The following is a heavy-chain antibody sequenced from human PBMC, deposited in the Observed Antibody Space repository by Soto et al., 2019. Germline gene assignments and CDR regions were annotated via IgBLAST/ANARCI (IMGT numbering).Heavy chain of an antibody. J-gene: IGHJ4*02. CDR2: IYPGASDI. CDR3: ARQGTSRGSDYAAFDF. Sequence: GESLKISCQASVYTFIYFWVAWVRQVPGKGLEWMGVIYPGASDIRYSPSFEGHDTISADKSTNTAYLQWSSLEAADTAIYYCARQGTSRGSDYAAFDFWGPGTLVTVSS. D-gene: IGHD3-10*01. CDR1: VYTFIYFW. V-gene: IGHV5-51*01.